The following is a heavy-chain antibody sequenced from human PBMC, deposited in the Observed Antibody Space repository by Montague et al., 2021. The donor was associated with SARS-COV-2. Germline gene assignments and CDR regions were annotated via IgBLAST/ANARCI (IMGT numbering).Heavy chain of an antibody. CDR1: GASINGHH. V-gene: IGHV4-59*11. Sequence: SETLSLTCTVSGASINGHHWSWIRQPPGKGLEWIGYMKSSGSTNYKPSLKSRVTISVDTSKKQVSLKMISVTAADTAVYYCARDLGDRDGGLDYGGQGTLAPAPQ. D-gene: IGHD3-16*01. J-gene: IGHJ4*02. CDR2: MKSSGST. CDR3: ARDLGDRDGGLDY.